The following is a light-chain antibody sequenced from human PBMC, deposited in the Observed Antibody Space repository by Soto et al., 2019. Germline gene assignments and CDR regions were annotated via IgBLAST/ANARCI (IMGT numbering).Light chain of an antibody. CDR3: SSYTSSTVV. CDR1: SSDVGGYDY. V-gene: IGLV2-14*01. CDR2: DVS. J-gene: IGLJ2*01. Sequence: QSVLTQPASVSGSPGQSITISCTGTSSDVGGYDYVSWYQQYPGKAPKVMIYDVSNRPSGVSNRFSGSKSGNTASLTISGLQAEDEADYYCSSYTSSTVVFGGGTKLTVL.